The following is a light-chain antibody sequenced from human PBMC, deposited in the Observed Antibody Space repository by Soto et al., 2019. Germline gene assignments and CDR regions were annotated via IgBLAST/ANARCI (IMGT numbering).Light chain of an antibody. CDR1: QSVSSY. V-gene: IGKV3-15*01. Sequence: EIVLTQSPATLSLSPGERATLSCRASQSVSSYLAWYQQKPGQAPRLLIYRASIRAPGIPARFSGGGSGTEFTLTISSLQSEDFAVYYCQQYNNWPYTFGQGTKVDIK. CDR3: QQYNNWPYT. J-gene: IGKJ2*01. CDR2: RAS.